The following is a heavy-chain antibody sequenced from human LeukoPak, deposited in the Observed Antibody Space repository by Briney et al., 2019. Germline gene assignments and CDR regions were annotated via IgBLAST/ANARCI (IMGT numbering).Heavy chain of an antibody. V-gene: IGHV3-23*01. Sequence: SGGTLRLSCAASGFTFSSYGMSWVRQAPGKGLEWVSAISGSGGSTYYADSVKGRFTISRDNSKNTLYLQMNSLRAEDTAVYYCAKDNYYDSSGYDRGDAFDIWGQGTMVTVSS. CDR2: ISGSGGST. CDR3: AKDNYYDSSGYDRGDAFDI. CDR1: GFTFSSYG. J-gene: IGHJ3*02. D-gene: IGHD3-22*01.